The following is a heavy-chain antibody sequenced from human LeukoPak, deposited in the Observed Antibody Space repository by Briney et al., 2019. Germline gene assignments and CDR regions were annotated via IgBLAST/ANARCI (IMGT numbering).Heavy chain of an antibody. J-gene: IGHJ4*02. V-gene: IGHV3-7*04. CDR2: IKQDGSEK. CDR1: EFTLSTYW. D-gene: IGHD2/OR15-2a*01. Sequence: PGGSLRLSCAASEFTLSTYWMSWVRQAPGKGLEWVAYIKQDGSEKNYVDSVKGRFTISRDNAKNSLYLRMNSLRAEDTAVYYCARNRASLDYWGQGALVTVSS. CDR3: ARNRASLDY.